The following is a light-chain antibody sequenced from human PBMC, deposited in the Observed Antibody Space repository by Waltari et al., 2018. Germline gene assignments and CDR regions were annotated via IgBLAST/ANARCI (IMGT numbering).Light chain of an antibody. CDR3: STWDDSLNGQV. CDR1: ISNIGRNT. CDR2: SDD. V-gene: IGLV1-44*01. Sequence: QSVLTQPPSASASPGQRVIISCSGSISNIGRNTVHWYHQLPGTAPTLLIYSDDQRPSGVPERFSGSKSGTSASLGITGLLAEDEAVYHCSTWDDSLNGQVFGGGSKVTVL. J-gene: IGLJ3*02.